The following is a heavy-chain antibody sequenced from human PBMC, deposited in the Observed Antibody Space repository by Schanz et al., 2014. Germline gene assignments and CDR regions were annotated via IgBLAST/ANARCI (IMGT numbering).Heavy chain of an antibody. J-gene: IGHJ6*03. Sequence: VHLLESGGGLVQPGGSLRLSCAASGFTFSDYYMSWIRQAPGKGLEWVSSISSSSSYISYADSVKGRFTISRDNAKNSLYLQMNSLRAEDTAVYYCARPSDSSWYMDVWGKGTTVTVSS. V-gene: IGHV3-11*03. D-gene: IGHD2-21*02. CDR3: ARPSDSSWYMDV. CDR2: ISSSSSYI. CDR1: GFTFSDYY.